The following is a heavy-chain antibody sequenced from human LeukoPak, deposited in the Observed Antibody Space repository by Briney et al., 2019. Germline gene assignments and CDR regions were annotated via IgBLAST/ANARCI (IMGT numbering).Heavy chain of an antibody. Sequence: GGSLRLSCAASGFTFNNYVMSWVRQAPGRGLEWVSGIDYAGGSTNYADSVQGRFTVSRDNSKNTLYLQMNSLRAEDTAIYYCAATRVCGGVLLRPNCLYFEDWDQGTLVTVSS. J-gene: IGHJ4*02. D-gene: IGHD3-10*01. V-gene: IGHV3-23*01. CDR1: GFTFNNYV. CDR2: IDYAGGST. CDR3: AATRVCGGVLLRPNCLYFED.